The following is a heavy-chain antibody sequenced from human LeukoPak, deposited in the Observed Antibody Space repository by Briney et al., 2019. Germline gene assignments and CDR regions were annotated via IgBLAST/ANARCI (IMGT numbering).Heavy chain of an antibody. J-gene: IGHJ4*02. CDR2: IIPIFGTA. CDR3: ARVVAAAGKEVDY. D-gene: IGHD6-13*01. CDR1: GGTFSSYA. V-gene: IGHV1-69*13. Sequence: VASVKVSCKASGGTFSSYAISWVRQAPGQGLEWMGGIIPIFGTANYAQKFQGRVTITADESTSTDYMELSSLRSEDTAVYYCARVVAAAGKEVDYWGQGTLVTVSS.